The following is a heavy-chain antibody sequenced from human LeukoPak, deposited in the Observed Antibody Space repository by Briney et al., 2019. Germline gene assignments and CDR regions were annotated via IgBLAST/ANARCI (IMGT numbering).Heavy chain of an antibody. J-gene: IGHJ6*03. Sequence: ASVKVSCKASGYTFTGYYMHWVRQAPGQGLEWMGWINPNSGGTNYAQKFQGRVTMTRDTSISTAYMELSRLRSDDTAVYYCARVSADSSGWLPHYYMDVWGKGTTVTVSS. D-gene: IGHD6-19*01. CDR3: ARVSADSSGWLPHYYMDV. CDR2: INPNSGGT. V-gene: IGHV1-2*02. CDR1: GYTFTGYY.